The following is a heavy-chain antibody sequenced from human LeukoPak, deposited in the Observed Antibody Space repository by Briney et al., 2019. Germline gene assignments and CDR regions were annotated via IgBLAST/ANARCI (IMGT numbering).Heavy chain of an antibody. Sequence: GRSLRLSCAASGFTFDDYAMHWVRQAPGKGLECVSGISWNSGSIGYADSVKGRFTISRDNAKNSLYLQMNSLRAEDTALYYCAKGKRSGYYYVELDYWGQGTLVTVSS. CDR3: AKGKRSGYYYVELDY. CDR1: GFTFDDYA. J-gene: IGHJ4*02. V-gene: IGHV3-9*01. CDR2: ISWNSGSI. D-gene: IGHD3-22*01.